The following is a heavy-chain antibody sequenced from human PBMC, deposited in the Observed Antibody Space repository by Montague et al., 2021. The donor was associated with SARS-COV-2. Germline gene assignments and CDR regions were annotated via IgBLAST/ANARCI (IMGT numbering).Heavy chain of an antibody. CDR2: IYSGGST. CDR3: ARDVGSGWFSLDY. D-gene: IGHD6-19*01. Sequence: SGAEVKKPGESLRLSCAASGFTVSSNYMSWVRQAPGKGLEWVSVIYSGGSTYYADSVKGRFTISRDNSKNTLYLQMNSLRAEDTAVYYCARDVGSGWFSLDYWGQGTLVTVSS. J-gene: IGHJ4*02. CDR1: GFTVSSNY. V-gene: IGHV3-66*01.